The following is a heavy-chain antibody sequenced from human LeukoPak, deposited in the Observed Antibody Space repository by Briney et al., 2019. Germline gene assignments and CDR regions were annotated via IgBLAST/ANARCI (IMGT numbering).Heavy chain of an antibody. D-gene: IGHD3-22*01. J-gene: IGHJ1*01. Sequence: GGSLRLSCAASGFTFSSYAMSWVRQAPGKGLEWVSAISGSGGSTYYADSVKGRFTISRDNSKNTLYLQMNSLRAEDTAVYYCAKGRITMIVVVITEYFQHWGQGTLVTVSS. V-gene: IGHV3-23*01. CDR1: GFTFSSYA. CDR3: AKGRITMIVVVITEYFQH. CDR2: ISGSGGST.